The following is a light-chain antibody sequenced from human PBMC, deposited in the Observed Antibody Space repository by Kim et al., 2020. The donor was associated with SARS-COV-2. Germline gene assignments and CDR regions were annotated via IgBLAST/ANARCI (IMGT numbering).Light chain of an antibody. J-gene: IGLJ3*02. V-gene: IGLV1-40*01. CDR3: QAYDRSLSGWV. Sequence: QSVLTQPPSVSGAPGQSVTISCTGSGSNIGANYDVHWYQQLPGRAPKLVIYGNDNRPLGVSDRFSGSKSDTSGSLFITGLQPEDEGYYYCQAYDRSLSGWVFGGGSRLTVL. CDR2: GND. CDR1: GSNIGANYD.